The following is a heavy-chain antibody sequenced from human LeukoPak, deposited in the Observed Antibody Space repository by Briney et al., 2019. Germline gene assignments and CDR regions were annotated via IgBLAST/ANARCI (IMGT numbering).Heavy chain of an antibody. CDR2: IYYSGST. CDR1: GGSISSSTYY. CDR3: ATDLGGYDFAY. V-gene: IGHV4-39*01. J-gene: IGHJ4*02. D-gene: IGHD5-12*01. Sequence: PSETLSLTCTVSGGSISSSTYYWGWIRQPPGKELEWIGNIYYSGSTYYNPSLKSRVTISVDTSKNQFSLKLTSVTAADTAVYYCATDLGGYDFAYWGQGSLVTVSS.